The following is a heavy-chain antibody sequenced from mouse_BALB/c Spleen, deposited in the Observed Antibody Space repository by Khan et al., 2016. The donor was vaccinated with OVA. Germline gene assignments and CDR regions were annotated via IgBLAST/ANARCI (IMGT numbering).Heavy chain of an antibody. J-gene: IGHJ3*01. CDR2: INPSNYYT. D-gene: IGHD2-14*01. V-gene: IGHV1-4*01. CDR1: GYTFTSYT. Sequence: QVQLKQSGAELARPGASVKMSCKASGYTFTSYTIHWVRQRPGQAPEWVGHINPSNYYTNYNQNFKDKATLIVDKSSNTAYMQLTSLTSEDSAVFYSVGEGADHRSDGWFAYWGQGTLVTVSA. CDR3: VGEGADHRSDGWFAY.